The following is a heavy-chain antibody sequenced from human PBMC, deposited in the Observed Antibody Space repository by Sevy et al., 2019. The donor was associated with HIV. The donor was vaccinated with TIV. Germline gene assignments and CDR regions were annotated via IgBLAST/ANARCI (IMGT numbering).Heavy chain of an antibody. CDR3: AKELNPALESMIEVIFRSLKGFDV. CDR1: GFTFNTHA. V-gene: IGHV3-23*01. Sequence: GGSLRLSCAASGFTFNTHAMNWVRQAPGKGLEWVSVISGIGSSTYYADSVKGRFTISRDNSKNTLYLQINSLRADDMAVYYCAKELNPALESMIEVIFRSLKGFDVWGQGTMVTVSS. J-gene: IGHJ3*01. D-gene: IGHD3-22*01. CDR2: ISGIGSST.